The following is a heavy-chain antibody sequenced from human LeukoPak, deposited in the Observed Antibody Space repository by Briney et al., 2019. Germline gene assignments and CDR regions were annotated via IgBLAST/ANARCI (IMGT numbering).Heavy chain of an antibody. CDR3: ARDPSGHGGYVTGLAAFDI. D-gene: IGHD5-12*01. V-gene: IGHV4-4*07. Sequence: PSETLSLTCTVSGGSISSYYWSWIRQPAGKGLEWIGRIYTSGSTNYNPSLKSRVTMSVDTSKNQFSLKLSSVTAADTAVYYCARDPSGHGGYVTGLAAFDIWGQGTMVTVSS. J-gene: IGHJ3*02. CDR1: GGSISSYY. CDR2: IYTSGST.